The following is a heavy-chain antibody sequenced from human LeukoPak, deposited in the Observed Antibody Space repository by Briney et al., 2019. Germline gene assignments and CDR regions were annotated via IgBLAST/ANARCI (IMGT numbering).Heavy chain of an antibody. Sequence: SQTLSLTCTVSGGSISSGSYYWSWIRQPAGKGLEWIGRIYTSGSTNYNPSLKSRVTISVDTSKNQFSLKLSSVTAADTAVYYCARGERYLDAFDIWGQGTMVTVSS. CDR2: IYTSGST. D-gene: IGHD1-14*01. CDR3: ARGERYLDAFDI. V-gene: IGHV4-61*02. CDR1: GGSISSGSYY. J-gene: IGHJ3*02.